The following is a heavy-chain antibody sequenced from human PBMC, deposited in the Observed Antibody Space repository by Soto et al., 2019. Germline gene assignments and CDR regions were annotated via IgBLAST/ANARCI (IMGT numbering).Heavy chain of an antibody. CDR2: IHYSGTI. J-gene: IGHJ4*02. D-gene: IGHD2-21*01. Sequence: QVQLQESGPGLVMPSQTLSLTCIVSGGSASSGDYYRSWIRQYPGKGLEWIGSIHYSGTINYNPSLSRRATMSVDTSNFQFSLKLSSVTAADTAVYYCTRGLDCAKLGYWGQGTLVTVSS. V-gene: IGHV4-31*03. CDR3: TRGLDCAKLGY. CDR1: GGSASSGDYY.